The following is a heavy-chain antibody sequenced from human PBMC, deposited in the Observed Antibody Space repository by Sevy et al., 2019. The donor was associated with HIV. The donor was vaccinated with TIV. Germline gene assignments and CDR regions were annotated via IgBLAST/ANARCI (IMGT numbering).Heavy chain of an antibody. V-gene: IGHV1-2*02. CDR3: ARDPFVTMVRGVIGQDAFDI. CDR2: INPNSGGT. CDR1: GYTFTGYY. J-gene: IGHJ3*02. D-gene: IGHD3-10*01. Sequence: ASVKVSCKASGYTFTGYYMHWVRQAPGQGLEWMGWINPNSGGTNYAQKFQGRVTMTRDTSTSTDYMELRRLRSDDTAVYYCARDPFVTMVRGVIGQDAFDIWGQGTMVTVSS.